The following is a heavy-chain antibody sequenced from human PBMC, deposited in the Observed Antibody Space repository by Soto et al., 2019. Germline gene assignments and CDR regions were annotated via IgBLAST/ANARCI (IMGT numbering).Heavy chain of an antibody. CDR2: ISGSGGST. CDR3: AKLGYCSGGSCYWVNWFDP. J-gene: IGHJ5*02. Sequence: GGSLRLSCAASGFTFSSYAMSWVRQAPGRGLEWVSAISGSGGSTYYADSVKGRFTISRDNSKNTLYLQMNSLRAEDTAVYYCAKLGYCSGGSCYWVNWFDPWGQGTLVTVSS. V-gene: IGHV3-23*01. D-gene: IGHD2-15*01. CDR1: GFTFSSYA.